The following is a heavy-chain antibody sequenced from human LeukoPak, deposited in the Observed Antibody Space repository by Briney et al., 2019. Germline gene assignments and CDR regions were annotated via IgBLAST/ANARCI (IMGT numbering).Heavy chain of an antibody. J-gene: IGHJ4*02. CDR1: GFTFSSYG. CDR3: ARDLSAMVRGVMSY. Sequence: PGGSLRLSCAASGFTFSSYGMHWVRQAPGKGLEWVAVIWYDGSNKYYADSVKGRFTISRDNSKNTLYLQMNSLRAEDTAVYYCARDLSAMVRGVMSYWGQGTLVTVSS. V-gene: IGHV3-33*01. D-gene: IGHD3-10*01. CDR2: IWYDGSNK.